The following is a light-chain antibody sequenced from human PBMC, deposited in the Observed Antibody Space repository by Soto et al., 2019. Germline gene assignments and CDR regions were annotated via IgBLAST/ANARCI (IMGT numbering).Light chain of an antibody. Sequence: DIQMTQSPSTLSASVGDRVTITCRASQSTNSWLAWYQQKPGKAPKVLIYDVSSLESGVPSRFSGSGSGTEFTLTISSLQPDDFATYYCQQYNSYSPATFGQGAKV. CDR3: QQYNSYSPAT. V-gene: IGKV1-5*01. CDR2: DVS. J-gene: IGKJ1*01. CDR1: QSTNSW.